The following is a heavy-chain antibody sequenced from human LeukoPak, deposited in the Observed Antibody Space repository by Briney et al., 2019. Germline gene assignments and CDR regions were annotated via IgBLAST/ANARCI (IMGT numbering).Heavy chain of an antibody. Sequence: SETLSLTCTVSDYSISSGYYWGWIRQPPGKGLEWIGSMYHSGSTYYNPSLKSRVTISVDTSKNQFSLKLSSVTAADTAVYYCARVALGAQFDYWGQGTLVTVS. J-gene: IGHJ4*02. D-gene: IGHD3-10*01. CDR1: DYSISSGYY. V-gene: IGHV4-38-2*02. CDR3: ARVALGAQFDY. CDR2: MYHSGST.